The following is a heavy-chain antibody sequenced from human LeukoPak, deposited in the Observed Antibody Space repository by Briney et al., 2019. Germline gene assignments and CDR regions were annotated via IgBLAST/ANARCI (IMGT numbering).Heavy chain of an antibody. CDR3: ARERTRKTILNAFDI. J-gene: IGHJ3*02. CDR1: GDSFSSYY. V-gene: IGHV4-59*01. CDR2: MYYSGST. D-gene: IGHD5-24*01. Sequence: SETLSLTCTVSGDSFSSYYWSWIRQPPGKGLQWIGYMYYSGSTNYSPSLKGRVTISVDTSKNQFSLKLSSVSAADTAVYYCARERTRKTILNAFDIWGQGTMVTVSS.